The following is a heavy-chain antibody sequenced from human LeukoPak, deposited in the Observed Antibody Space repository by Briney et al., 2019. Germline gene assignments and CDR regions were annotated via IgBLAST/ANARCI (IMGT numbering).Heavy chain of an antibody. J-gene: IGHJ4*02. CDR2: IYYSGST. V-gene: IGHV4-30-4*01. CDR1: GGSISSGDYY. CDR3: ARTLSDYDGSGYDY. D-gene: IGHD3-22*01. Sequence: SETLSLTCTVSGGSISSGDYYWSWIRQPPGKGLEWIGYIYYSGSTYYNPSLKSRVTISVDTSKNQFSLKLSSVTAAGTAVYYCARTLSDYDGSGYDYWGQGTLVTVSS.